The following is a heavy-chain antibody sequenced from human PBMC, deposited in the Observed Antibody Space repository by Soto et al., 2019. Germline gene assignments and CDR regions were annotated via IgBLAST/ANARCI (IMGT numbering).Heavy chain of an antibody. CDR1: GDSVSSKTAA. Sequence: SQTLSLTCAISGDSVSSKTAAWNWIRQSPSRGLEWLGRTYFRSKWYNDYAISVKGRITINPDTSKNQFSLLLNSVTPEDTAVYYCARVSFDHFVHWFDPWGQGTLVTVSS. CDR2: TYFRSKWYN. D-gene: IGHD3-9*01. V-gene: IGHV6-1*01. CDR3: ARVSFDHFVHWFDP. J-gene: IGHJ5*02.